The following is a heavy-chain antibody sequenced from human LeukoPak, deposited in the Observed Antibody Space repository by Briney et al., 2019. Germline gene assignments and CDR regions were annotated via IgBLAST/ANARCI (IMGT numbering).Heavy chain of an antibody. V-gene: IGHV4-34*01. CDR1: GGSFSGYY. CDR3: ARRPGYCSSTSACLVYYYYGMDV. Sequence: SSETLSLTCAVYGGSFSGYYWSWLRQPPGKGLEWIGEINHSGSTNYNPSLKSRVTISVDTSKNQFSLKLSSVTAADTAVYYCARRPGYCSSTSACLVYYYYGMDVWGQGTTVTVSS. D-gene: IGHD2-2*01. CDR2: INHSGST. J-gene: IGHJ6*02.